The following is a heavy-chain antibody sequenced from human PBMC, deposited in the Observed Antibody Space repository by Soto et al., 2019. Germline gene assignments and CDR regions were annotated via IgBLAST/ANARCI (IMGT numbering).Heavy chain of an antibody. J-gene: IGHJ3*02. CDR3: ARPYHRIAARQGDAFDI. V-gene: IGHV1-18*01. Sequence: QVPLVQSGAEVKKPGASVKVSCKASGYTFTSYGICWVRQAPGQGLEWMGWISAYNGNTNYAQKLQGRVTMTTDTSTSTAYMELRSLRSDDTAVYYCARPYHRIAARQGDAFDIWGQGTMVTVSS. CDR1: GYTFTSYG. D-gene: IGHD6-6*01. CDR2: ISAYNGNT.